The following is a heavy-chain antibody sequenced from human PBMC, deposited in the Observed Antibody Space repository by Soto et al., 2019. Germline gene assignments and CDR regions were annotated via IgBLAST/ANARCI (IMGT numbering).Heavy chain of an antibody. CDR1: GYTFTSYA. J-gene: IGHJ4*02. CDR3: ARRAGRSSSTFDS. V-gene: IGHV1-3*01. CDR2: INAGNGNT. D-gene: IGHD6-6*01. Sequence: ASVKVSCKASGYTFTSYAMHWVRQAPGQRLEWMGWINAGNGNTKYSQKFQGRVTITRDTSASTAYLELSSLRSEDTAVYYCARRAGRSSSTFDSWGQGTLVTVSS.